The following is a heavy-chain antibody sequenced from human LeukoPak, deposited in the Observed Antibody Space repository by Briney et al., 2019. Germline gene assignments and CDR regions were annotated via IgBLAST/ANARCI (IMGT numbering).Heavy chain of an antibody. J-gene: IGHJ4*02. V-gene: IGHV4-34*01. CDR2: INHSGST. D-gene: IGHD1-14*01. Sequence: SEILSLTCAVYGGSFSGYYWSWIRQPPGKGLEWIGEINHSGSTNYNPSLKSRVTISVDTSKNQFSLKLSSVTAADTAVYYCARGVTGAGSEYTGSFDYWGQGTLVTVSS. CDR3: ARGVTGAGSEYTGSFDY. CDR1: GGSFSGYY.